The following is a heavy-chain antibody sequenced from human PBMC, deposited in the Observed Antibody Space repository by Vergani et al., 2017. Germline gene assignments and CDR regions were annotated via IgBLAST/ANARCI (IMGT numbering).Heavy chain of an antibody. V-gene: IGHV1-69*02. J-gene: IGHJ2*01. CDR1: GGTFSSYT. CDR3: AGSDSYGYYWYFDL. Sequence: QVQLVQSGAEVKKPGSSVKVSCKASGGTFSSYTISWVRQAPGQGLEWMGRIIPILGIANYAQKFQGRVTITADKSTSTAYMELSSLRSEDTAVYYCAGSDSYGYYWYFDLWGRGTLVTVSS. D-gene: IGHD5-18*01. CDR2: IIPILGIA.